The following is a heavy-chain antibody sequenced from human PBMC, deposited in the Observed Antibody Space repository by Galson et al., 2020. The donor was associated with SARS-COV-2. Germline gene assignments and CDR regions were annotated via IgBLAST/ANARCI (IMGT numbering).Heavy chain of an antibody. V-gene: IGHV1-2*02. D-gene: IGHD3-22*01. CDR1: GYIFTDSY. Sequence: GESLKISCKTSGYIFTDSYVHWVRQAPGQGLEWMGWVNPNSGATNYAQNFQGRVTMTRDTSINTAYMEVRRLRFDDTAVYYCAREAHYYDSSVYEVYYYGMDVWGQGTTVTVSS. J-gene: IGHJ6*02. CDR3: AREAHYYDSSVYEVYYYGMDV. CDR2: VNPNSGAT.